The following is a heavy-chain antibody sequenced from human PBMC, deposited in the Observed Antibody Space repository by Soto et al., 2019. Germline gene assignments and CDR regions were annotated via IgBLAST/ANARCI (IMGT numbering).Heavy chain of an antibody. J-gene: IGHJ4*02. Sequence: PSETRSLTCAVSGRSISSYYWSWNRQPPGKGLEWIGYIYYSGSTNYNPSLKSRVTISGDTSKNQFSLKLSSVTAADTAVYYCARRYGANFDYWGQGTLVTVSS. V-gene: IGHV4-59*08. CDR2: IYYSGST. CDR1: GRSISSYY. CDR3: ARRYGANFDY. D-gene: IGHD4-17*01.